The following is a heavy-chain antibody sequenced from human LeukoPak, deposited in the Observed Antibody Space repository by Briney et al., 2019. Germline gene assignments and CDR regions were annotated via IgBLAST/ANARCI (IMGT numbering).Heavy chain of an antibody. J-gene: IGHJ4*02. CDR2: IYHSGST. D-gene: IGHD6-13*01. CDR3: ARQSVAAAGDFDY. CDR1: GYSISSGYY. Sequence: SETLSLTCAVSGYSISSGYYWGWIRQPPGKGLEWIGSIYHSGSTYYNPSLKSRVTISVDTSKNQFSLKLSSVPAADTAVYYCARQSVAAAGDFDYWGQGTLVTVSS. V-gene: IGHV4-38-2*01.